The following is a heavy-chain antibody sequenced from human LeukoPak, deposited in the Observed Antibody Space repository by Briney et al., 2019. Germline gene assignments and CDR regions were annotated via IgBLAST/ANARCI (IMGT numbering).Heavy chain of an antibody. J-gene: IGHJ6*03. CDR1: GGSISSSNW. D-gene: IGHD3-9*01. CDR2: IYHSGST. Sequence: PSETLSLTCAVSGGSISSSNWWSWVRQPPGKGLEWIGEIYHSGSTNYNPSLKSRVTISVDKSKNQFSLKLSSVTAADTAVYYCARRRGSDILTGYCPPNECPLDYYYMDVWGKGTTVTVSS. V-gene: IGHV4-4*02. CDR3: ARRRGSDILTGYCPPNECPLDYYYMDV.